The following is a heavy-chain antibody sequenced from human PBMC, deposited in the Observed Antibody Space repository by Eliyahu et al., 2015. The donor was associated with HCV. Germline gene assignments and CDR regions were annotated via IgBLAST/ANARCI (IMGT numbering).Heavy chain of an antibody. CDR2: XYYSGST. CDR1: XXXXXXCDYY. D-gene: IGHD3-22*01. Sequence: QVQLQESGPGLVKPSQTLSLTCTVSXXXXXXCDYYWXWIRQPPGKGLEWVGYXYYSGSTYYNPSLKSRVTISVDTSKNQFSLKLSSVTAADTAVYYCARGGTMIAHDYWGQGTLVTVSS. V-gene: IGHV4-30-4*01. CDR3: ARGGTMIAHDY. J-gene: IGHJ4*02.